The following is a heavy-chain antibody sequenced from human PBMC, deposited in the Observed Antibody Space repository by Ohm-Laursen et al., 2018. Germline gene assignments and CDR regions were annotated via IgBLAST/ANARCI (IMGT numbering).Heavy chain of an antibody. Sequence: GSLRLSCSASGFTFTNAWMSWVRQAPGKGLEWVSYISDSGSTIYYADSVKGRFTISRDNSKNTLYLQMNSLRAEDTAVYYCARDLGGSYRSYYYGMDVWGQGTTVTVSS. D-gene: IGHD1-26*01. CDR1: GFTFTNAW. CDR3: ARDLGGSYRSYYYGMDV. V-gene: IGHV3-11*01. J-gene: IGHJ6*02. CDR2: ISDSGSTI.